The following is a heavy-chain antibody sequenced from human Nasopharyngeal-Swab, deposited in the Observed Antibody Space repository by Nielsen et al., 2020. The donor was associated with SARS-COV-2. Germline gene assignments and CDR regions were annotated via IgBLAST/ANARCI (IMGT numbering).Heavy chain of an antibody. CDR2: ISGSGGST. Sequence: GESLKISCAASGFTFSSYTMSWVRQAPGKGLEWVSAISGSGGSTYYADSVKGRFTISRDNSKNTLYLQMNSLRAEDTAVYYCAKDRELEWFGESLFDYWGQGTLVTVSS. V-gene: IGHV3-23*01. D-gene: IGHD3-10*01. CDR3: AKDRELEWFGESLFDY. CDR1: GFTFSSYT. J-gene: IGHJ4*02.